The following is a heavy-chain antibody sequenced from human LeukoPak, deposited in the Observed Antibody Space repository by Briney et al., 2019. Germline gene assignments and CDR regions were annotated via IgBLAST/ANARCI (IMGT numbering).Heavy chain of an antibody. Sequence: GRSLRLSCAASGFTFSSYGMHWVRQAPGKGLEWVAVIWYDGSNKYYADSVKGRFTISRDNSKNTLYLQMNSLRAEDTAVYYCAKDGGSSCPDYWGQGTLVTVSS. CDR3: AKDGGSSCPDY. CDR2: IWYDGSNK. J-gene: IGHJ4*02. D-gene: IGHD6-13*01. CDR1: GFTFSSYG. V-gene: IGHV3-33*06.